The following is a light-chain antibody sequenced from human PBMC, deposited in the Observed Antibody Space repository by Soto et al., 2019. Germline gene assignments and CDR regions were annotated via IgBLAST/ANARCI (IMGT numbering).Light chain of an antibody. J-gene: IGKJ1*01. CDR1: QSLLHSNGYYY. CDR3: MQTLQTWT. V-gene: IGKV2-28*01. Sequence: DIVMTQSPLSLPVTPGEPASISCRSSQSLLHSNGYYYLDWYMQKPGQSPQLLIYLGSNRASGVPDRFTGSGLGTDFTLKISRVEAEDVGVYYCMQTLQTWTFGQGTKVEIK. CDR2: LGS.